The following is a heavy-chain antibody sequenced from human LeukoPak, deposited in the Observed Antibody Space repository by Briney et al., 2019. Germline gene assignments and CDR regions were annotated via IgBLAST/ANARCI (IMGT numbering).Heavy chain of an antibody. CDR3: ARGGIWGGYNFDY. J-gene: IGHJ4*02. CDR1: GGSFSGYY. D-gene: IGHD3-3*01. V-gene: IGHV4-34*01. CDR2: ISHNGVT. Sequence: SETLSLTCAVYGGSFSGYYWTWIRQPPGKGLEWIGEISHNGVTNYNPSLKSRVAISVDTSKNQFSLKLSSVTAADTAVYYCARGGIWGGYNFDYWGQGTLVTVSS.